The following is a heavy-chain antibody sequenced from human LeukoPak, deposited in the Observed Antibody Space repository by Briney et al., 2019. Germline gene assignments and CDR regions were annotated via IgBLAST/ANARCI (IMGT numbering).Heavy chain of an antibody. Sequence: GGSLRLSCAASGFTFSAFGMHWVRQAPGKGLEWVAVIWYDGSNKHYADSVEGRFTISGDNSKNTLYLQMNSLRAEDTAVYYCVRANSGYDGAFHVWGQGTMVTVSS. V-gene: IGHV3-33*01. CDR2: IWYDGSNK. CDR1: GFTFSAFG. J-gene: IGHJ3*01. CDR3: VRANSGYDGAFHV. D-gene: IGHD5-12*01.